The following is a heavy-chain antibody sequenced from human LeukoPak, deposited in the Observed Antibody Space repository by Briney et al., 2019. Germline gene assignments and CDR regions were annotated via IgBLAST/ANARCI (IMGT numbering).Heavy chain of an antibody. J-gene: IGHJ6*03. CDR3: ARDLRITIFGVPGDYYMDV. V-gene: IGHV1-46*01. CDR1: GYTFTSYY. CDR2: INPSGGST. D-gene: IGHD3-3*01. Sequence: GASVKVSCKASGYTFTSYYMHWVRQAPGQGLEWMGIINPSGGSTSYAQKFQGRVTMTRDTSTSTVYMELSSLRSEDTAVYYCARDLRITIFGVPGDYYMDVWGKGTTVTVSS.